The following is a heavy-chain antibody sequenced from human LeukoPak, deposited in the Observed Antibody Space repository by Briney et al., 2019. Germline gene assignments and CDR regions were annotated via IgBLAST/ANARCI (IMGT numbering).Heavy chain of an antibody. D-gene: IGHD3-10*01. CDR3: AKCAVRSRWRGRHYYYMDV. J-gene: IGHJ6*03. CDR2: IYSGDST. Sequence: GGSLRLSCAASGFTVSSNYMSWVRQAPGKGLEWVSVIYSGDSTYYADSVKGRFTIARDNSKKTLYLQMNSLRADDTAVYYCAKCAVRSRWRGRHYYYMDVWGKGTTVTISS. V-gene: IGHV3-66*01. CDR1: GFTVSSNY.